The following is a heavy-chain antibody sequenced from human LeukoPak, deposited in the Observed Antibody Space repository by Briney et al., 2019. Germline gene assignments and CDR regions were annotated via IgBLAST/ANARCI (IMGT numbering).Heavy chain of an antibody. Sequence: PGGSLRLSCAASGFTFSSYRMTWVRQAPGKGLEWVSSISSSSSYIYYADSVKGRFTISRDNAKNSLYLQMNSLRAEDTAVYCCARVIRDTAMAQGVDYWGQGTLVTVSS. J-gene: IGHJ4*02. V-gene: IGHV3-21*01. CDR3: ARVIRDTAMAQGVDY. CDR2: ISSSSSYI. CDR1: GFTFSSYR. D-gene: IGHD5-18*01.